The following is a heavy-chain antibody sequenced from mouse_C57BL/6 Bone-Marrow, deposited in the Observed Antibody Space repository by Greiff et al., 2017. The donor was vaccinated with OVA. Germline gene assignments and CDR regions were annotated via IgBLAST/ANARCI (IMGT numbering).Heavy chain of an antibody. CDR2: ISYDGSN. Sequence: DVQLQESGPGLVKPSQSLSLTCSVTGYSITSGYYWNWIRQFPGNKLEWMGYISYDGSNNYNPSLKNRISITRDTSKNQFFLKLNSVTTEDTATYYCARDPFYSFAYWGQGTLVTVSA. CDR1: GYSITSGYY. V-gene: IGHV3-6*01. D-gene: IGHD2-3*01. CDR3: ARDPFYSFAY. J-gene: IGHJ3*01.